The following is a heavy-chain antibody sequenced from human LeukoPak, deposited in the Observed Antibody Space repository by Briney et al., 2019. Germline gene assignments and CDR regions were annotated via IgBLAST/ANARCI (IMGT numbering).Heavy chain of an antibody. CDR2: ISTGNNVM. D-gene: IGHD6-13*01. Sequence: GGSLRLSCAASGFTFSNAWMTWVRQAPGKGLEWVSYISTGNNVMYYADSVKGRFTISRDNAKNSLYLQMNSLRDEDTAVYYCTRDSWYAIDCWGQGTLVTVSS. V-gene: IGHV3-48*02. J-gene: IGHJ4*02. CDR1: GFTFSNAW. CDR3: TRDSWYAIDC.